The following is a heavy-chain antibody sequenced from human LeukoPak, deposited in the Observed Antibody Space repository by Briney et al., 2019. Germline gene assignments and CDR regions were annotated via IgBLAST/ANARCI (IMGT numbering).Heavy chain of an antibody. D-gene: IGHD3-10*01. J-gene: IGHJ5*02. Sequence: HPGGSLRLSCAASGFTFSTYSMNWVRQAPGKGLEWVSAISGSGGSTYYADSVKGRFTISRDNSKNTLYLQMNSLRAEDTAVYYCAKDPNGSGSYYKAGWFDPWGQGTLVTVSS. CDR1: GFTFSTYS. CDR2: ISGSGGST. V-gene: IGHV3-23*01. CDR3: AKDPNGSGSYYKAGWFDP.